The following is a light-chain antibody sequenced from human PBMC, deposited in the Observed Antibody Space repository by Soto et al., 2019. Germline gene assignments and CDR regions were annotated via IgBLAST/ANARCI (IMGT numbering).Light chain of an antibody. J-gene: IGKJ2*01. CDR1: QSVSSY. CDR2: DAS. CDR3: QQRSNWPPYT. Sequence: EIVLTQSPATLSLSPGERATLSCRASQSVSSYLAWYQQKPGQAPRLLIYDASNRATGIPARFSGSGSGKDFTLSFSILEPEDFAVYYCQQRSNWPPYTFGQGTKLEIK. V-gene: IGKV3-11*01.